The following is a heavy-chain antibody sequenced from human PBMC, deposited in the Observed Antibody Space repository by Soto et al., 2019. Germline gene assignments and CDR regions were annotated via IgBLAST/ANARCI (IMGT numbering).Heavy chain of an antibody. D-gene: IGHD4-17*01. J-gene: IGHJ3*02. CDR1: GFTFSSYD. CDR3: ARARMTTVNTWDAFDI. CDR2: IGTAGDT. V-gene: IGHV3-13*01. Sequence: GGSLRLSCAASGFTFSSYDMHWVRQATGKGLEWVSAIGTAGDTYYPGSVKGRFTISRENAKNSLYLQMNSLRAGDTAVYYCARARMTTVNTWDAFDIWGQGTMVTVSS.